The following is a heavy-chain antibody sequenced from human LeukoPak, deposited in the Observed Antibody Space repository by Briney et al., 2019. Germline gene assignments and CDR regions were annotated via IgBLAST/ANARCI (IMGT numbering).Heavy chain of an antibody. CDR1: GFSFSGSA. V-gene: IGHV3-23*01. CDR2: ISASGGST. J-gene: IGHJ4*02. D-gene: IGHD1-26*01. Sequence: PGGSLRLSCAASGFSFSGSAMSWVRQVPGKGLEWVSGISASGGSTYYADSVRGRFTISRDNSKNTLYVQMNSMRDEDTDVNSCANDQRWESPLSLDSWGQGTLVTVSS. CDR3: ANDQRWESPLSLDS.